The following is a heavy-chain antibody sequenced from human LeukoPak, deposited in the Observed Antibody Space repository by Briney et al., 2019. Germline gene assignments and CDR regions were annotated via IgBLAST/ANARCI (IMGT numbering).Heavy chain of an antibody. CDR2: INPIFGTA. CDR3: ARGNGGLHHALDI. J-gene: IGHJ3*02. V-gene: IGHV1-69*01. Sequence: SVKVSCKASGGTFSSYAFSWVRQAPGQGLEWMGGINPIFGTANYSQKFQGRVTINADEYTSTAYMELSSLRSQETAVYYCARGNGGLHHALDIWGGGTMHSVSS. CDR1: GGTFSSYA. D-gene: IGHD2-8*01.